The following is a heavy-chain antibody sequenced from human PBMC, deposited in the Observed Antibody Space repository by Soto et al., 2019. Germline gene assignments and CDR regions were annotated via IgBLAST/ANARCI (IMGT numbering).Heavy chain of an antibody. CDR3: ARATFYYYYYMDV. CDR2: INAGNGNT. D-gene: IGHD1-1*01. Sequence: GASVKVSCKASGYTFTSYAMHWVRQAPGQRLEWMGWINAGNGNTKYSQKFQGRVTITRDTSASTAYMELSSLRSEDTAVHYCARATFYYYYYMDVWGKGTTVSVSS. V-gene: IGHV1-3*01. J-gene: IGHJ6*03. CDR1: GYTFTSYA.